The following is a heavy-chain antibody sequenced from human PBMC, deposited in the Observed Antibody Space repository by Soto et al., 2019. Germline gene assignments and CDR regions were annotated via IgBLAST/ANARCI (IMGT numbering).Heavy chain of an antibody. J-gene: IGHJ5*02. CDR1: GYTFTGYY. D-gene: IGHD1-1*01. V-gene: IGHV1-2*04. Sequence: ASVKVSCKASGYTFTGYYMHWVRQVPGQGLEWMGWINPNSGGTKYAQKFHGWVTMTRDTSISTAYMDLSRLRSDDTAVYYCARDRTHAWLDPWGQGTLVTVSS. CDR3: ARDRTHAWLDP. CDR2: INPNSGGT.